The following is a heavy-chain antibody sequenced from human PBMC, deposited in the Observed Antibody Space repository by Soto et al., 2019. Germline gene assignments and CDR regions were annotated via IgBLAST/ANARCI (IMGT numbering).Heavy chain of an antibody. CDR3: ARDRTRGGPSVVTTLDY. V-gene: IGHV3-30-3*01. D-gene: IGHD2-21*02. CDR2: ISYEGSNK. J-gene: IGHJ4*02. CDR1: GFTFSSYA. Sequence: PGGSLRLSCAASGFTFSSYAMHWVRQAPGKGLEWVAVISYEGSNKKYADSLKGRFIISRDNSKNILYLQMSSLRTEDTALYYCARDRTRGGPSVVTTLDYWGQGALVTVSS.